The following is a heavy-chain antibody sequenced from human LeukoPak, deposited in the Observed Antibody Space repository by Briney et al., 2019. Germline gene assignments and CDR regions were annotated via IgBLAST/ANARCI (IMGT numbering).Heavy chain of an antibody. CDR2: IIPIFGTA. J-gene: IGHJ4*02. Sequence: ASVKVFCKASGGTFSRYAISWVRQAPGQGLEWMGGIIPIFGTANYAQKFQGRVTITTDESTSTAYMELSSLRSEDTAVYYCAREGLGSSGYFDYWGQGTLVTVSS. V-gene: IGHV1-69*05. CDR3: AREGLGSSGYFDY. CDR1: GGTFSRYA. D-gene: IGHD3-22*01.